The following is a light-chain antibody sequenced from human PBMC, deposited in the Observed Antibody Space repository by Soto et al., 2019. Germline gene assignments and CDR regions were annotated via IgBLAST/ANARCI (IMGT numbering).Light chain of an antibody. CDR1: QTVRNSY. CDR3: QQFSIYPLT. Sequence: ELVFTQSPGTLTLSPGKRATLSCRASQTVRNSYLAWYQQKPGQAPRLLIYDAASTATGIPDRFSGGGSGTDFTLTISRLKPEDFSVDYCQQFSIYPLTFGGGTKVDIK. J-gene: IGKJ4*01. V-gene: IGKV3-20*01. CDR2: DAA.